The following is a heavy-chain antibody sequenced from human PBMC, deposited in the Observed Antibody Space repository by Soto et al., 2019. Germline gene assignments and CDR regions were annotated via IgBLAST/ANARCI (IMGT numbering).Heavy chain of an antibody. CDR2: IWYDGSNK. V-gene: IGHV3-33*01. Sequence: QVQLVESGGGVVQPGRSLRLSCAASGFTFSSYGMHRVRQAPGKGLEWVAVIWYDGSNKYYADSVKGRFTISRDNSKTTLYLQMNSLRAEDTAVYYCARVPVDTAMVSYYYYGMDVWGQGTTVTVSS. CDR3: ARVPVDTAMVSYYYYGMDV. D-gene: IGHD5-18*01. CDR1: GFTFSSYG. J-gene: IGHJ6*02.